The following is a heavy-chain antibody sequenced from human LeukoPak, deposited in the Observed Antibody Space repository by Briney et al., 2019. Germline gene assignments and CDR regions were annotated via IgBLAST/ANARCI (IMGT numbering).Heavy chain of an antibody. V-gene: IGHV3-21*01. J-gene: IGHJ3*02. CDR1: GFTFSSYS. Sequence: GGSLRLSCAASGFTFSSYSMNWVRQAPGKGLEWVSSISSSSSYIYYADSVKGRFTISRDKAKNSLYLQMNSLRAEDTAVYYCWGKGYSGSYSTHDTDIWGQGTMVTVSS. CDR2: ISSSSSYI. D-gene: IGHD1-26*01. CDR3: WGKGYSGSYSTHDTDI.